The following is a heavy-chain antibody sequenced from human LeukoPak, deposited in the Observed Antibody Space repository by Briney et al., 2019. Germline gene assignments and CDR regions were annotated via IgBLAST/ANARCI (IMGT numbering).Heavy chain of an antibody. CDR1: DGSISSYY. CDR3: ARVSHGDEYYFDY. V-gene: IGHV4-59*01. CDR2: IYYSGST. J-gene: IGHJ4*02. D-gene: IGHD4-17*01. Sequence: PSETLSLTCTVSDGSISSYYWSWIRQPPGKGLEWIGYIYYSGSTNYNPSLKSRVTISVDTSKNQFPLKLSSVTAADTAVYYCARVSHGDEYYFDYWGQGTLVTVSS.